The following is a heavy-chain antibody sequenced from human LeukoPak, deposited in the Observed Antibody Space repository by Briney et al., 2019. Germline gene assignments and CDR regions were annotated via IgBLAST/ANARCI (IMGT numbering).Heavy chain of an antibody. CDR2: IYYSGST. J-gene: IGHJ4*02. Sequence: PSETLSLTCTVSGGSISTYYGNWIRQAPGKGLEWIGYIYYSGSTNYNPSLKSRVTMSVDTSRNQFSLKLSSVTAADTAVYYCARASSGWYGSFDYWGQGTLVTVSS. D-gene: IGHD6-19*01. CDR1: GGSISTYY. CDR3: ARASSGWYGSFDY. V-gene: IGHV4-59*01.